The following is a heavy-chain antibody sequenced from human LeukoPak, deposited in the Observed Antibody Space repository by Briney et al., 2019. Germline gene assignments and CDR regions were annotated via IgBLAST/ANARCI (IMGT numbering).Heavy chain of an antibody. CDR3: ARDLVPAAIPVFGIDAFDI. V-gene: IGHV7-4-1*02. Sequence: GASVKVSCKASGYTFTSYAMNWVRQAPGQGLEWMGWINTNTGNPTYAQGFTGRFVFSLDTSVSTAYLQISSLKAEDTAVYYCARDLVPAAIPVFGIDAFDIWGQGTMVTVSS. D-gene: IGHD2-2*02. CDR1: GYTFTSYA. CDR2: INTNTGNP. J-gene: IGHJ3*02.